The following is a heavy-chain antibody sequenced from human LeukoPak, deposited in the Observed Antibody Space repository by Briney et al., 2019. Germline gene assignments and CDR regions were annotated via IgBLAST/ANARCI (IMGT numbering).Heavy chain of an antibody. J-gene: IGHJ3*02. D-gene: IGHD1-26*01. Sequence: SETLSLTCTVSGGSISSYYWSWVRQPPGKGLEWIGFVYYTGSTNYSPSLKSRVTISVDTSKNQFSLKLRSVTAADAAVYYCARGNSNKGLLIMWGQGTMVTVSS. CDR2: VYYTGST. CDR3: ARGNSNKGLLIM. CDR1: GGSISSYY. V-gene: IGHV4-59*01.